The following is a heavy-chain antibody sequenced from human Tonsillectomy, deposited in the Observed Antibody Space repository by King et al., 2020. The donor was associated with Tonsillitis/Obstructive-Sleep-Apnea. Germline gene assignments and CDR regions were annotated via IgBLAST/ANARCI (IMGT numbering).Heavy chain of an antibody. J-gene: IGHJ5*02. Sequence: VQLVESGSELKKPGASMKVSCKASGYTFTNYAMNWVRQAPGQGLEWMGWINTNTGNPTYAQGFTGRFFFSLDTSVSTAYLQISSLKAEDTAVYYCARHGLYNWNYYGGNWFDPWGQGTLVTVSS. D-gene: IGHD1-7*01. CDR2: INTNTGNP. CDR1: GYTFTNYA. CDR3: ARHGLYNWNYYGGNWFDP. V-gene: IGHV7-4-1*02.